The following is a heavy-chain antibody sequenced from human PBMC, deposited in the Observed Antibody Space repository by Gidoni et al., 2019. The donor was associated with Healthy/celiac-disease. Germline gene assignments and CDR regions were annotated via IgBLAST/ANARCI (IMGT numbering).Heavy chain of an antibody. CDR2: IWYDGSNK. V-gene: IGHV3-33*08. CDR3: ARDPSSGWYEGYYGMDV. J-gene: IGHJ6*02. D-gene: IGHD6-19*01. Sequence: QVQLVESGGGVVQPGRSRRLACAASGFTFSSYGMHWVRQAPGKGMEWVAVIWYDGSNKYYADSVKGRFTISRYNSKNTLYLQMNSLRAEDTAVYYCARDPSSGWYEGYYGMDVWGQGTTVTVSS. CDR1: GFTFSSYG.